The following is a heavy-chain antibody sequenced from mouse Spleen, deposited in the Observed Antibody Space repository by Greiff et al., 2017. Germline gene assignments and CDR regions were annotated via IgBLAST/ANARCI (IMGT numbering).Heavy chain of an antibody. D-gene: IGHD2-3*01. V-gene: IGHV1-26*01. CDR2: INPNNGGT. Sequence: EVQVVESGPELVKPGASVKISCKASGYTFTDYYMNWVKQSHGKSLEWIGDINPNNGGTSYNQKFKGKATLTVDKSSSTAYMELRSLTSEDSAVYYCLRWFDWYFDVWGAGTTVTVSS. CDR1: GYTFTDYY. J-gene: IGHJ1*01. CDR3: LRWFDWYFDV.